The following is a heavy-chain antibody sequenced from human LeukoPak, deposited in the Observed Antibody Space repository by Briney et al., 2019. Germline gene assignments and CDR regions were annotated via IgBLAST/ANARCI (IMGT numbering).Heavy chain of an antibody. V-gene: IGHV4-31*03. Sequence: PSETLSLTCTVSGGSISSGGYYWSWIRQHPGKGLEWIGYIYYSGSTYYNPSLKSRVTISADTSKNQFSLKLSSVTAADTALYYCARDKAMVRGVLTPWGQGILVTVSS. CDR3: ARDKAMVRGVLTP. CDR1: GGSISSGGYY. D-gene: IGHD3-10*01. CDR2: IYYSGST. J-gene: IGHJ5*02.